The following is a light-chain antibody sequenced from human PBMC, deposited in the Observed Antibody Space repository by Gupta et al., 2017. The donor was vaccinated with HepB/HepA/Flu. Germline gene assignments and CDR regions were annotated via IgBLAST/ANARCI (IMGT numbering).Light chain of an antibody. CDR3: SSYTSSNTYV. Sequence: QSALTQPASVSGSPGQSITISCTGTSSDVGGYNYVSWYQQHPGKAPKLMIYDVSHRPSGVSNRFSGSKSGNTASLTFSGLQAEDEADYYCSSYTSSNTYVFGTGTEVTVL. CDR2: DVS. J-gene: IGLJ1*01. V-gene: IGLV2-14*03. CDR1: SSDVGGYNY.